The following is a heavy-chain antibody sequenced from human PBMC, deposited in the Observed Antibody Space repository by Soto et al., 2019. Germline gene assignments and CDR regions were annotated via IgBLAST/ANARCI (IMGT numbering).Heavy chain of an antibody. CDR3: ARRGQMIPYYFDS. CDR1: GRSFSGYY. Sequence: SETLSLTCAVYGRSFSGYYWSWIRQHPGKGLEGIGYIYYSGSTYYNPSLKSRVTISVDTSKNQFSLKLSSVTAADTALYYCARRGQMIPYYFDSWGQGTLVTVSS. J-gene: IGHJ4*02. D-gene: IGHD3-16*01. CDR2: IYYSGST. V-gene: IGHV4-31*11.